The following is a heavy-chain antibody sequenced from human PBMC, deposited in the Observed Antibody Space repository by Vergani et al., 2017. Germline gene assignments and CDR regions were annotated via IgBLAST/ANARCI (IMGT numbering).Heavy chain of an antibody. Sequence: QVQLVESAGGVVQPGGSLRLSCAASGFTFSNFGMHWIRQAPGKGLEWLAYIGKDGINTRYRDAVKGRFTVSRDNSKDILYLQMNSLRAEDTAVYYCARDPSAYYDYVWGSYRWGYFDYWGQGTLVTVSS. CDR2: IGKDGINT. D-gene: IGHD3-16*02. V-gene: IGHV3-30*02. J-gene: IGHJ4*02. CDR3: ARDPSAYYDYVWGSYRWGYFDY. CDR1: GFTFSNFG.